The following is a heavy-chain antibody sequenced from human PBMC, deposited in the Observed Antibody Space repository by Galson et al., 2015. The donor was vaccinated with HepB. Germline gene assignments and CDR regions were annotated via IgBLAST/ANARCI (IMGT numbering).Heavy chain of an antibody. CDR2: ISGSGVST. V-gene: IGHV3-23*01. CDR3: AKDRSSDWPLNWFDS. D-gene: IGHD6-19*01. J-gene: IGHJ5*01. Sequence: SLRLSCAASGFTFSTFAMTWVRQAPGKGLEWVSSISGSGVSTHYADSVKGRSTISRDISVNTLTLHLQMNSLRAEDTAIYYCAKDRSSDWPLNWFDSWGQGTLVIVSS. CDR1: GFTFSTFA.